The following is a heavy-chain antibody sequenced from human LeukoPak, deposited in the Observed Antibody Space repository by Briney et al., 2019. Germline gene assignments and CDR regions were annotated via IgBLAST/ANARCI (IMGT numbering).Heavy chain of an antibody. CDR1: GFTFDDYG. CDR2: INWNGGRT. Sequence: GGSLRLSCAASGFTFDDYGMGWVRQAPGKGLEWVSGINWNGGRTSYADSVKGRFIISRDNVKNSLYLQMNSLRAEDTALYYCARKAAYYYDISGPYNMDVWGKGTTVTVSS. D-gene: IGHD3-22*01. J-gene: IGHJ6*03. CDR3: ARKAAYYYDISGPYNMDV. V-gene: IGHV3-20*04.